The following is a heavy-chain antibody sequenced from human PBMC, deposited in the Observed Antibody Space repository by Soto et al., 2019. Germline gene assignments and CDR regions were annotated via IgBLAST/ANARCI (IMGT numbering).Heavy chain of an antibody. V-gene: IGHV1-3*01. Sequence: ASVKVSCKASGYSFTSYGISWVRQAPGQRLEWMGWINAGNGNTKYSQKFQGRVTITRDTSASTAYMELSSLRSEDTAVYYCSGSYSYYGMDVWGQGTTVTVSS. CDR3: SGSYSYYGMDV. D-gene: IGHD3-10*01. CDR1: GYSFTSYG. J-gene: IGHJ6*02. CDR2: INAGNGNT.